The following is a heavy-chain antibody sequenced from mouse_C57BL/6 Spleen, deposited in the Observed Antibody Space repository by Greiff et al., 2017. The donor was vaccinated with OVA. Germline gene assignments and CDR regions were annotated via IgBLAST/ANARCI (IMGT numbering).Heavy chain of an antibody. CDR2: IDPETGGT. J-gene: IGHJ4*01. CDR1: GYTFTDYE. CDR3: TRREIRYYAMDY. Sequence: VQLQQSGAELVRPGASVTLSCKASGYTFTDYEMHWVKQPPVHGLEWIGAIDPETGGTASNQKFKGKAILTADKSSSTAYMELRSLTSEDSAVNYCTRREIRYYAMDYWGQGTSVTVSS. D-gene: IGHD2-4*01. V-gene: IGHV1-15*01.